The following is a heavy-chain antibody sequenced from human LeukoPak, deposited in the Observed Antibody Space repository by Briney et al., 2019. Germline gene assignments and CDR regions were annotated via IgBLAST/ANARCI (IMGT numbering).Heavy chain of an antibody. D-gene: IGHD6-13*01. V-gene: IGHV3-21*04. CDR1: GFTFSSYS. CDR2: ISSSSSYI. Sequence: GGSLRLSCAASGFTFSSYSMNWVRQAPGKGLEWVSSISSSSSYIYYADSVKGRFTISRDNAKNSLYLQMNSLRAEDTAVYYSARNRAAADNEALDILGFGTTVTVPS. J-gene: IGHJ3*02. CDR3: ARNRAAADNEALDI.